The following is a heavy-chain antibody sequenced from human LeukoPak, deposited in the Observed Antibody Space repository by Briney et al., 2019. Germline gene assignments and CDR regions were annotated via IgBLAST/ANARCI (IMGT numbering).Heavy chain of an antibody. J-gene: IGHJ5*02. D-gene: IGHD6-13*01. CDR1: GFTFSSYW. Sequence: GGSLRLSCAASGFTFSSYWMSWVRQAPGKGLEWVANIKQDGSERYYVDSVKGRFTISRDNAKNSLYLQMNSLTAEDTALYYCARDKYSSNWGRNWFDPWGQGTLVTVSS. CDR3: ARDKYSSNWGRNWFDP. V-gene: IGHV3-7*05. CDR2: IKQDGSER.